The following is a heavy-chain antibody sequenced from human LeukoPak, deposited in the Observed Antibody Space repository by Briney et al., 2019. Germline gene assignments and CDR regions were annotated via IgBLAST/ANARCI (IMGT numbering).Heavy chain of an antibody. CDR1: GFTFSSYG. J-gene: IGHJ6*02. D-gene: IGHD5-18*01. CDR3: ARDLGGYSYGYRYYGLDV. V-gene: IGHV3-21*01. CDR2: ISSSSSYI. Sequence: GRSLRLSCAASGFTFSSYGMHWVRQAPGKGLEWVSSISSSSSYIYYADSAKGRFTISRDNAKNSLYLRMNSLRAEDTAVYYCARDLGGYSYGYRYYGLDVWGQGTTVTVSS.